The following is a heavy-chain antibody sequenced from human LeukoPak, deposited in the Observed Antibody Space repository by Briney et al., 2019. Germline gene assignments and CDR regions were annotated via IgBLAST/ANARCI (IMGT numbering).Heavy chain of an antibody. D-gene: IGHD5-12*01. J-gene: IGHJ4*02. CDR3: ARGPSGYHNT. CDR2: ISYNGNGK. Sequence: PGGSLRLSCAASGFTLSDYAMHWVRQAPGKELKYVSAISYNGNGKHYADSVKGRFTISRDNSKNTLYLQMNSLRAEDTAVYYCARGPSGYHNTGGQGTLVTVSS. V-gene: IGHV3-64*02. CDR1: GFTLSDYA.